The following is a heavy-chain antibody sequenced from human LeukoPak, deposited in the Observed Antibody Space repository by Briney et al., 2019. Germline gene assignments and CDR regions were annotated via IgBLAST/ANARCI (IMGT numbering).Heavy chain of an antibody. CDR3: AKRGSRDFDY. V-gene: IGHV3-48*04. CDR2: INIVNNAI. J-gene: IGHJ4*02. Sequence: GALRLSCAASGFTFSSYSMNWVRQAPGKGLEWVSHINIVNNAIYYSDSVKGRFTISRDNAKNPLYLQMNSLRAENTAVYYCAKRGSRDFDYWGQGTLVTVSS. CDR1: GFTFSSYS. D-gene: IGHD6-13*01.